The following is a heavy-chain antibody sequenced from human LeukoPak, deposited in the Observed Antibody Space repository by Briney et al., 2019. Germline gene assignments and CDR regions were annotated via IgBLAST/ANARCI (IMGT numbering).Heavy chain of an antibody. V-gene: IGHV1-18*01. D-gene: IGHD5-24*01. J-gene: IGHJ4*02. CDR1: GYIFTSYG. CDR2: ISVYNDNT. CDR3: ARVDGYHSFDY. Sequence: GASVKVSCKASGYIFTSYGIAWVRQAPGQGLEWMGWISVYNDNTNYAQKLQGRVTMTTDTSTSTAYMELRSLRSDDTAVYYCARVDGYHSFDYCGQGALVTVSS.